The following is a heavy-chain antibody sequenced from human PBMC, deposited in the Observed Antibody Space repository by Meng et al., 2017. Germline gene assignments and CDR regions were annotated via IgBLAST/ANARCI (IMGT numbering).Heavy chain of an antibody. V-gene: IGHV1-3*01. J-gene: IGHJ4*02. CDR3: AREPGSSGWNYFDS. CDR2: INAGNANT. CDR1: VYTFTSYS. D-gene: IGHD6-19*01. Sequence: QVQLVKSGAEVNKPGASVKVSCKASVYTFTSYSMHWVRQAPGQRLEWMGWINAGNANTKYSQKFQDRVTITMDTSASTAYMELSSLRSEDTAMYYCAREPGSSGWNYFDSWGQGTLVTVSS.